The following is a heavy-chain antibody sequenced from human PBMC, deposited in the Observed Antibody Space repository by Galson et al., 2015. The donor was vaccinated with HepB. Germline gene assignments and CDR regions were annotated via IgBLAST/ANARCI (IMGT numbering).Heavy chain of an antibody. CDR1: GFTFSSYS. CDR2: ISSSSSTI. D-gene: IGHD3-22*01. Sequence: SLRLSCAASGFTFSSYSMNWVRQAPGKGLEWVSYISSSSSTIYYADSVKGRFTISRDNAKNSLYLQMNSLRAEDTAVYYCARPGPYYYDSSGPPYFDLWGRGTLVTVSS. V-gene: IGHV3-48*04. J-gene: IGHJ2*01. CDR3: ARPGPYYYDSSGPPYFDL.